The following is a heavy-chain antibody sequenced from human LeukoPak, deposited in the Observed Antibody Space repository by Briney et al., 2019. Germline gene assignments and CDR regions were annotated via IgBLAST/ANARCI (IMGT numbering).Heavy chain of an antibody. D-gene: IGHD3-10*01. J-gene: IGHJ4*02. Sequence: SETLSLTCAVYGGSFSAYYWNWIRQPPGKGLEWIGEINHTRNTKYNPSLKSRVTISVDTSKNQFSLNLSSVTAADAAVYYCALYFGEPLGDYWGQGTLVTVSS. CDR3: ALYFGEPLGDY. V-gene: IGHV4-34*01. CDR1: GGSFSAYY. CDR2: INHTRNT.